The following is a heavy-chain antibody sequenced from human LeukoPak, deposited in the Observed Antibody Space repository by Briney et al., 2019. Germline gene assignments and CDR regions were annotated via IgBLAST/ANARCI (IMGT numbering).Heavy chain of an antibody. CDR1: GYTFTGYY. Sequence: GASVKVSCKASGYTFTGYYMHWVRQAPGQGLEWMGWINPNSGGTNYAQKFQGWVTMTRDTSISTAYMELSRLRSEDTAVYYCARDLYYDSSALDPLDYWGQGTLVTVSS. J-gene: IGHJ4*02. CDR3: ARDLYYDSSALDPLDY. V-gene: IGHV1-2*04. D-gene: IGHD3-22*01. CDR2: INPNSGGT.